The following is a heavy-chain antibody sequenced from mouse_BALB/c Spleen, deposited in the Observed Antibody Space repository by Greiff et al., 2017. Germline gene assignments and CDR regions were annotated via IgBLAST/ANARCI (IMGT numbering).Heavy chain of an antibody. CDR1: GYSITSDYA. J-gene: IGHJ3*01. Sequence: DVQLVESGPGLVKPSQSLSLTCTVTGYSITSDYAWNWIRQFPGNKLEWMGYISYSGSTSYNPSLKSRISITRDTSKNQFFLQLNSVTTEDTATYYCARRGMGTFAYWGQGTLVTVSA. CDR2: ISYSGST. V-gene: IGHV3-2*02. CDR3: ARRGMGTFAY. D-gene: IGHD2-14*01.